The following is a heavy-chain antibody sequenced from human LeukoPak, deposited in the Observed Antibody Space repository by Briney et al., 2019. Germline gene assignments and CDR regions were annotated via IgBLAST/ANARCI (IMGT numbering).Heavy chain of an antibody. Sequence: GGSLRLSCAASGFTFSSYWMNWARQAPGKGLEWVASINHNGNVNYYVDSVKGRFTISRDNAKSSLYLQMNDLRAEDTAVYYCVRHGDTDSCLANWGQGTLFTVSS. CDR1: GFTFSSYW. CDR2: INHNGNVN. V-gene: IGHV3-7*01. D-gene: IGHD2-2*01. CDR3: VRHGDTDSCLAN. J-gene: IGHJ4*02.